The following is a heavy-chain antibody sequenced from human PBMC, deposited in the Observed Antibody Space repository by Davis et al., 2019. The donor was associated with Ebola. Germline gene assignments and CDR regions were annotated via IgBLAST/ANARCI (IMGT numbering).Heavy chain of an antibody. Sequence: ASVKVSCKASGYTFTSYDISWVRQATGQGLEWMGWMNPNSDNTGYPQKFQGRVTMTRNTSISTAYMELSSLRSEDTAVYYCARGYGVAADWGQEPWSPSPQ. CDR3: ARGYGVAAD. D-gene: IGHD2-15*01. CDR1: GYTFTSYD. J-gene: IGHJ4*01. CDR2: MNPNSDNT. V-gene: IGHV1-8*01.